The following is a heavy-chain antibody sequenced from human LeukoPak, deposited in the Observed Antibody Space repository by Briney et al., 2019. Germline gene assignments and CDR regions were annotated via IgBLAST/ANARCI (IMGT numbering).Heavy chain of an antibody. J-gene: IGHJ3*02. CDR2: IYYSGST. CDR3: ARPGLLNDAFDI. V-gene: IGHV4-31*03. D-gene: IGHD2-21*02. CDR1: GGSISSGGYS. Sequence: PSETLSLTCTVSGGSISSGGYSWSWIRQHPGKGLEWIGYIYYSGSTYYNPSLKSRVTISVDTSKNQFSLKLSSVTAADTAVYYCARPGLLNDAFDIWGQGTMVTVSS.